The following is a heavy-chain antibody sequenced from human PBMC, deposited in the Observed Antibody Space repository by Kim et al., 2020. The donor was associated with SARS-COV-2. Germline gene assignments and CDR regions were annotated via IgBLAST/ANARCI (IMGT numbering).Heavy chain of an antibody. CDR1: GGTFSSYA. CDR2: IIPIFGTA. Sequence: SVKVSCKASGGTFSSYAISWVRQAPGQGLEWMGGIIPIFGTANYAQKFQGRVTITADKSTSTAYMELSSLRSEDTAVYYCARGGTAGSGSYYEGEFDPWGQGTLVTVSS. CDR3: ARGGTAGSGSYYEGEFDP. V-gene: IGHV1-69*06. J-gene: IGHJ5*02. D-gene: IGHD3-10*01.